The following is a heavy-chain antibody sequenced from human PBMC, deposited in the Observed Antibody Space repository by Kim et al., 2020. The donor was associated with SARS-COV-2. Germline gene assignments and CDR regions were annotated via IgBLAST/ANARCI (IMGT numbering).Heavy chain of an antibody. CDR2: TYYRSKWSY. CDR1: GDSVSSNSAS. D-gene: IGHD6-6*01. V-gene: IGHV6-1*01. Sequence: SQTLSLTRAISGDSVSSNSASWTWIRQSPSRGLEWLGRTYYRSKWSYAYAVSVKGRITINPDTSKNQFSLQLNSVTPEDTAVYYCVRVSRGSSDFNYWCQGTLVTVSS. CDR3: VRVSRGSSDFNY. J-gene: IGHJ4*02.